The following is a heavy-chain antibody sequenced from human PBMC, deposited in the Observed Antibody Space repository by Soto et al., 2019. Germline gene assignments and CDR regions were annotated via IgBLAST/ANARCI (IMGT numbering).Heavy chain of an antibody. CDR1: GYTFTSYG. CDR3: ARDRPGYYDSSGSPGGDY. D-gene: IGHD3-22*01. CDR2: ISAYNGNT. V-gene: IGHV1-18*01. J-gene: IGHJ4*02. Sequence: ASVKVSCKASGYTFTSYGISWVRQAPGQGLEWKGWISAYNGNTNYAQKLQGRVTMTTDTSTSTAYMELRSLRSDDTAVYYCARDRPGYYDSSGSPGGDYWGQGTLVTVSS.